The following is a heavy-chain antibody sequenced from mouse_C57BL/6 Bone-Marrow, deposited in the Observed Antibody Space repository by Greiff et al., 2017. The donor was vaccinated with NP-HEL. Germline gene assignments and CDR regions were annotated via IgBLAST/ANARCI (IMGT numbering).Heavy chain of an antibody. Sequence: VNLVESGAELARPGASVKLSCKASGYTFTSYGISWVKQRTGQGLEWIGEIYPRSGNTYYNEKFKGKATLTADKSSSTAYMELRSLTSEDSAVYFCAKGDGCFDYWGQGTTLTVSS. CDR3: AKGDGCFDY. D-gene: IGHD2-3*01. CDR2: IYPRSGNT. CDR1: GYTFTSYG. J-gene: IGHJ2*01. V-gene: IGHV1-81*01.